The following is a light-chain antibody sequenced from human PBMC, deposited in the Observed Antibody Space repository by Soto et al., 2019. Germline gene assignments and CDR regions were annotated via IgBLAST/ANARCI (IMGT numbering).Light chain of an antibody. CDR3: QQYDNLLTWT. CDR1: QDISNY. Sequence: DIQMTQSPSSLSASVGDRVTITCQASQDISNYLNWYQQKPGKAPKLLIYDASNLETGVPSRFSGSGSGTDFTFTISSLQPEDIATYYCQQYDNLLTWTFGQGTKVEIE. CDR2: DAS. V-gene: IGKV1-33*01. J-gene: IGKJ1*01.